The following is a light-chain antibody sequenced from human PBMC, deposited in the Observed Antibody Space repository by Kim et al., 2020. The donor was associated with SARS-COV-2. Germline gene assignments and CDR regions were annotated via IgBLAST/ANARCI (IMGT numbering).Light chain of an antibody. J-gene: IGKJ2*01. CDR3: QQYNSYLYT. Sequence: ASVGDIVTITCRASQSISSWLAWYQQKPGKAPKLLIYKASSLESGVPSRFSGSGSGTEFTLTISSLQPDDFATYYCQQYNSYLYTFGQGTKLEI. CDR2: KAS. CDR1: QSISSW. V-gene: IGKV1-5*03.